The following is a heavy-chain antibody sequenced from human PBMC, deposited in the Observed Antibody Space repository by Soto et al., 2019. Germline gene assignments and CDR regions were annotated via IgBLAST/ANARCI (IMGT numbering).Heavy chain of an antibody. CDR3: ARGVTVFGLVSRFWFDP. V-gene: IGHV4-59*08. Sequence: SETLSLTCTVSGGSISSYYWSWIRQPTGKGLEWIGYIYYSGSTNYNPSLKSRVVISIDTSRNQFSLRLNSLTAADRAVYFCARGVTVFGLVSRFWFDPWGQGTVVTVSS. D-gene: IGHD3-3*01. J-gene: IGHJ5*02. CDR1: GGSISSYY. CDR2: IYYSGST.